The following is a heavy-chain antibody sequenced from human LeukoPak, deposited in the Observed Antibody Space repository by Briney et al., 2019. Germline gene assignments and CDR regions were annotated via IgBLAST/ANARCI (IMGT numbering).Heavy chain of an antibody. V-gene: IGHV3-48*01. Sequence: GGSLRLSSAASGFTFSSYSMNWVRQAPGKGLEWVSYISSSSSTIYYADSVKGRFTISRDNAKNSLYLQMNSLRAEDTAVYYCARVGSRRSSDYWGQGTLVTVSS. CDR3: ARVGSRRSSDY. D-gene: IGHD6-13*01. J-gene: IGHJ4*02. CDR1: GFTFSSYS. CDR2: ISSSSSTI.